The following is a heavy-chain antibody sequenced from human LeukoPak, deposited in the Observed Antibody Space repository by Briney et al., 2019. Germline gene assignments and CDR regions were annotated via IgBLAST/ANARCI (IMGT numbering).Heavy chain of an antibody. D-gene: IGHD2-15*01. CDR3: ARDRPHRKGYCSGGSCHGSMDV. J-gene: IGHJ6*02. CDR1: GGSISSYY. Sequence: KPSETLSLTCTVSGGSISSYYWSWIRQHPGKGLEWIGYIYYSGSTYYNPSLKSRVTISVDTSKNQFSLKLSSVTAADTAVYYCARDRPHRKGYCSGGSCHGSMDVWGQGTTVTVSS. V-gene: IGHV4-59*06. CDR2: IYYSGST.